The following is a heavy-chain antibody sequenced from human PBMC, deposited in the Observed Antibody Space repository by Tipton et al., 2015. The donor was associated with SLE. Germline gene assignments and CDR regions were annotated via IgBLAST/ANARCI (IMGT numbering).Heavy chain of an antibody. Sequence: GLVKPSETLSLTCTVSGGSVSSGSYYWSWIRQPPGKGLEWIGYIYYSGSTNYNPSLKSRVTISVDTSKNQFSLNLSSVTAADTAVYYCARLSLKLTGDEWYFDPWGRGTLVTVSS. CDR2: IYYSGST. CDR3: ARLSLKLTGDEWYFDP. V-gene: IGHV4-61*01. CDR1: GGSVSSGSYY. D-gene: IGHD7-27*01. J-gene: IGHJ2*01.